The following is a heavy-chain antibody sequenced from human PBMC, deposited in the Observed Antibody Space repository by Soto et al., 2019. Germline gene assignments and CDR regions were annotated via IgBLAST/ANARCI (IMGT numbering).Heavy chain of an antibody. J-gene: IGHJ3*02. D-gene: IGHD6-19*01. CDR2: VEAGDGRT. Sequence: QVQLVQSGAEVRQPGASVKISCEASGYIFTTYTIHWVRQAPGQRLEWMGWVEAGDGRTRYSQRFQDRVTITRDPSARTAYMGLSSLRSEDTAVYYCARSTGWYALDIWGQGTMVIVSS. CDR1: GYIFTTYT. V-gene: IGHV1-3*01. CDR3: ARSTGWYALDI.